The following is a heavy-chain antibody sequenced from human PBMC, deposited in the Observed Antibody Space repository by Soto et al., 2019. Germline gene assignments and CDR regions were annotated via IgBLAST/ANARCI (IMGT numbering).Heavy chain of an antibody. Sequence: EVQLVESGGGLVQPGGSLRLSCAASGFTFGGYWMSWVRQAPGKGLEWVANIKQDGSEHFYVDSVKGRFTSSRDNAPTSLYLQMNSLRAEDTAVYYCAREAVWGQGTKVTVSS. V-gene: IGHV3-7*05. CDR3: AREAV. CDR1: GFTFGGYW. CDR2: IKQDGSEH. J-gene: IGHJ6*02.